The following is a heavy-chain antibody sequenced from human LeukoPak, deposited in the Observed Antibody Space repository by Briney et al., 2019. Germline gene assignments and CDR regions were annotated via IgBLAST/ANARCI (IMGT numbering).Heavy chain of an antibody. D-gene: IGHD3-3*01. CDR1: GASISSSSYY. CDR3: ARAKGSQTYYDFWSGTQFFDY. V-gene: IGHV4-39*01. CDR2: IYYSGST. J-gene: IGHJ4*02. Sequence: SETLSLTCTVSGASISSSSYYWGWSRQPPGKGLEWIGSIYYSGSTYYNPSLKSRVTISVDTSKNPFSLKLSSVSAADTAVYYCARAKGSQTYYDFWSGTQFFDYWGQGTLVTVSS.